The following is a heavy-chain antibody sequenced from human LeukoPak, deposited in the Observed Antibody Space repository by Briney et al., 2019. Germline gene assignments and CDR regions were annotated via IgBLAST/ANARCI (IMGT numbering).Heavy chain of an antibody. J-gene: IGHJ3*02. V-gene: IGHV3-21*01. CDR2: ISGSSSYI. Sequence: GGSLRLSCAASGFTFSSYSMNWVRQAPGKGLEWVSSISGSSSYIYYADSVKGRFTISRDNAKNSLSLQMNSLRAEDTAVYYCARGCSSTSCYSGDDAFDIWGQGTMVTVSS. D-gene: IGHD2-2*01. CDR3: ARGCSSTSCYSGDDAFDI. CDR1: GFTFSSYS.